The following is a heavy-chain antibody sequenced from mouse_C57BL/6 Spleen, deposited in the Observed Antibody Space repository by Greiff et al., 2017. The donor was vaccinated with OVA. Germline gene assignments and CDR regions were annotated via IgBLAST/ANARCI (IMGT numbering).Heavy chain of an antibody. CDR2: INPNNGGT. J-gene: IGHJ3*01. Sequence: EVQLQQSGPELVKPGASVKISCKASGSTFTDYYMNWVKQSHGKSLEWIGDINPNNGGTSYNQKFKGKATLTVDKSSSTAYMELRSLTSEDSAVYYCAPYDYDWFAYWGQGTLVTVSA. CDR3: APYDYDWFAY. CDR1: GSTFTDYY. D-gene: IGHD2-4*01. V-gene: IGHV1-26*01.